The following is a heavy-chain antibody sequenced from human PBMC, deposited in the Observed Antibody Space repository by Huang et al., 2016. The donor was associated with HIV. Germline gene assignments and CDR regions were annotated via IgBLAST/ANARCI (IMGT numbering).Heavy chain of an antibody. J-gene: IGHJ6*03. D-gene: IGHD5-18*01. CDR3: ARGGGIQLWLLGYYYMDV. CDR1: GYTFSSFG. Sequence: QVQLVQSGAEVKKPGASVKVSCKASGYTFSSFGIRWVRQAPGQGLEWVGGISVYNGNTKFAQKFQGRRTMTTDTTTSTAYMELRSLRADDTAVYYCARGGGIQLWLLGYYYMDVWGNGTTVTVSS. V-gene: IGHV1-18*01. CDR2: ISVYNGNT.